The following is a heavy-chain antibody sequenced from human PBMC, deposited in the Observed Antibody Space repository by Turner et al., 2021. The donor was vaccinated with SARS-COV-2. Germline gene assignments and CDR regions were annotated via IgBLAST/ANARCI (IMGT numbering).Heavy chain of an antibody. J-gene: IGHJ4*02. V-gene: IGHV4-39*01. CDR1: GGPISSSSYY. CDR2: VFSSGTT. D-gene: IGHD2-2*01. CDR3: VRPACSSTACYFYFDS. Sequence: QLQESGPGLVKPGGPRSPTGRFLGGPISSSSYYWGWIRQSPGKGLEWLATVFSSGTTYDNPSLNGRVSMSVDTSNNQFSLRLTSATVADTAVYYCVRPACSSTACYFYFDSWGQGILVTVSS.